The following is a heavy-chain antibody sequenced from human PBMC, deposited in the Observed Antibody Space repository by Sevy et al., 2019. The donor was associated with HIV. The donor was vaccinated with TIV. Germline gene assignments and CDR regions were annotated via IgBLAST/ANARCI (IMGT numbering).Heavy chain of an antibody. V-gene: IGHV3-30-3*01. CDR1: GFTFSSYA. J-gene: IGHJ6*02. D-gene: IGHD4-17*01. CDR3: ARDRVTNGYYYGMDV. CDR2: ISYDGSNK. Sequence: GGSLRLSCAASGFTFSSYAMHWVRQAPGKGLEWVAVISYDGSNKYYADSVKGRFTISRDNSKNTLYLQMNSLRAEDTAAYYCARDRVTNGYYYGMDVWGQGTTVTVSS.